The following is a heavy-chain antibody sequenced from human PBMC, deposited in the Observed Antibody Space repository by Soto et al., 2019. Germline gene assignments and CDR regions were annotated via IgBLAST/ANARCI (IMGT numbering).Heavy chain of an antibody. CDR3: ARPYFYAFDF. Sequence: EVELVESGGGLVQPGGSLRLSCAVSGFTFNDHFMDWVRQAPGKGLEWVGRSRNKANSYTTEYAASVKGRFTISRDDSKNSLYLQMNSLKTEDTAVYYCARPYFYAFDFWGQGTMVTVSS. V-gene: IGHV3-72*01. D-gene: IGHD3-10*01. J-gene: IGHJ3*01. CDR2: SRNKANSYTT. CDR1: GFTFNDHF.